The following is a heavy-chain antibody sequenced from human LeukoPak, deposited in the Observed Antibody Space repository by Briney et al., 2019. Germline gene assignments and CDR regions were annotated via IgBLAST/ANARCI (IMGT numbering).Heavy chain of an antibody. V-gene: IGHV1-46*01. D-gene: IGHD3-22*01. Sequence: ASVKVSCKASGYTFTSYYMHWVRQAPGQGLEWMGIINPSGGSTSYAQKFQGRVTMTRDTSTSTVYMELSSLRSEDTAVYYCARESPRGEARYDSAHYFDYWGQGTLVTVSS. J-gene: IGHJ4*02. CDR2: INPSGGST. CDR3: ARESPRGEARYDSAHYFDY. CDR1: GYTFTSYY.